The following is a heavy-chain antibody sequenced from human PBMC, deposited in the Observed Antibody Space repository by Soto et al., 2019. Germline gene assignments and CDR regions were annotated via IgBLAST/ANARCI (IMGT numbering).Heavy chain of an antibody. CDR2: IYYSGST. CDR3: AREGISMQREGMLRREYYYHGIDV. Sequence: LSLTCTVSGGSISSGDDYWSWIRQSPGKGLEWIGYIYYSGSTYYNPSLKSRVTISVDTSKNQFSLKLSSVTAADTAVYYCAREGISMQREGMLRREYYYHGIDVWGQGTTVTVSS. D-gene: IGHD3-10*01. J-gene: IGHJ6*02. CDR1: GGSISSGDDY. V-gene: IGHV4-30-4*01.